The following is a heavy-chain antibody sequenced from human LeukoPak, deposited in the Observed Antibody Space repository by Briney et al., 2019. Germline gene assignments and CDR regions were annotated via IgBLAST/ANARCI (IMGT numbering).Heavy chain of an antibody. Sequence: GGSLRLSCAASGFTFSSYWMSWVRHAPGKGLEWVANIKQDGSEKYYVDSVKGRFTISRDNAKNSLYLQMNSLRAEDTAVYYCAREPGYSSGGYYMDVWGKGTTVTVSS. D-gene: IGHD2-15*01. J-gene: IGHJ6*03. CDR3: AREPGYSSGGYYMDV. V-gene: IGHV3-7*01. CDR1: GFTFSSYW. CDR2: IKQDGSEK.